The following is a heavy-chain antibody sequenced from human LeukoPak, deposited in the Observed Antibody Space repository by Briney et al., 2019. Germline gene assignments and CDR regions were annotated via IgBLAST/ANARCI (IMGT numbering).Heavy chain of an antibody. J-gene: IGHJ5*02. CDR3: AINYYARTYWFDP. V-gene: IGHV1-69*04. D-gene: IGHD3-10*02. Sequence: ASVKVSFKAAGGTVSNYAITWVRQAPGQGLEWMGRILPLLGIADYAQKFQGGVTITADKSTSKAYMELSSLRSEDTALCYCAINYYARTYWFDPWPQGPLVTV. CDR1: GGTVSNYA. CDR2: ILPLLGIA.